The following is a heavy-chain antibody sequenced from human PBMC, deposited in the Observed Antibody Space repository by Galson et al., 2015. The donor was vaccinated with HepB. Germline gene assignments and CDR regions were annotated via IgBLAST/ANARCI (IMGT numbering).Heavy chain of an antibody. V-gene: IGHV4-61*01. J-gene: IGHJ4*02. CDR1: GGSVRSGNYF. CDR2: IYNSGSS. CDR3: ARDVRYPYYFDY. D-gene: IGHD2-2*02. Sequence: LSLTCSVSGGSVRSGNYFWSWLRQTPGTGLEWIGYIYNSGSSKYNPSLMSRVTISADTSKNQFSLKLNSVTAADTAVYFCARDVRYPYYFDYWGQGILVTVSS.